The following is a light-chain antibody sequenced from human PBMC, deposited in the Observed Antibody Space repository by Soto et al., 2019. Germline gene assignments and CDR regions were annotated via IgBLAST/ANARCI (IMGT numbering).Light chain of an antibody. V-gene: IGKV3-20*01. Sequence: EVVLTQSPGTLSLSPGERATLSCRASQSVRSNYLAWYQQRPGQAPSLVFYGASTRAAGIQDRFRSSGSGRDLTRTISRLEPEDFAVYHWHQYRTSPYTFGQGTKLEIK. J-gene: IGKJ2*01. CDR3: HQYRTSPYT. CDR2: GAS. CDR1: QSVRSNY.